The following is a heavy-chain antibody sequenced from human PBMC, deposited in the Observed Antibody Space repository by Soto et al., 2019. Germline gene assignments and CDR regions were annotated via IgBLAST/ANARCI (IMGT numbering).Heavy chain of an antibody. CDR1: GFTFSSYG. CDR3: ARGFIQPRYYSVLDA. D-gene: IGHD2-2*01. J-gene: IGHJ6*02. Sequence: QVQLVESGGGVVQPGRSLRLSCAASGFTFSSYGMHWVRQAPGKGLEWVAVIWYDGTNKYYADTVKGRFTISRDNSKNTLYLQMNSVRAEDTAVYFCARGFIQPRYYSVLDAWGQGTTVTVSS. V-gene: IGHV3-33*01. CDR2: IWYDGTNK.